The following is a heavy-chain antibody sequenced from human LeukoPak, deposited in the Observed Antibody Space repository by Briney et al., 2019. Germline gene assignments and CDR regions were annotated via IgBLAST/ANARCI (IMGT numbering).Heavy chain of an antibody. Sequence: ASVKVSCKASGGTFSSYAISWVRQAPGQGLEWMGRIIPILGIANYAQKFQGRVTITADKSRSTAYMELSSLRSEDTAVYYCARRRIMITFGGVIETYYFDYWGQGTLVTVSS. CDR3: ARRRIMITFGGVIETYYFDY. D-gene: IGHD3-16*02. J-gene: IGHJ4*02. CDR2: IIPILGIA. CDR1: GGTFSSYA. V-gene: IGHV1-69*04.